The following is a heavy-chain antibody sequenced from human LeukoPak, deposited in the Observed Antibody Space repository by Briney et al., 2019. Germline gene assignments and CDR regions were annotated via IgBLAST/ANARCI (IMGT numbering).Heavy chain of an antibody. CDR3: ARGVVPAAIVTGDWFDP. CDR1: GYTFTVYY. V-gene: IGHV1-2*02. CDR2: IKPNSGGT. Sequence: ASVTVSFTASGYTFTVYYMHWMRQAPGQGSEWMGWIKPNSGGTNYAQKFQGRVTMTRETSISTAYMELSRLRSDDTAVYYCARGVVPAAIVTGDWFDPWGQGTLVTVSS. D-gene: IGHD2-2*02. J-gene: IGHJ5*02.